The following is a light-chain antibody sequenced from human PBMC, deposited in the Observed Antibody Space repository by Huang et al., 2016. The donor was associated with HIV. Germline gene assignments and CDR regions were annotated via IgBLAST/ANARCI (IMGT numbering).Light chain of an antibody. Sequence: DVKLIQSPLSLPVTLGQPASISCRSSESLLHTDGNTYLNWFHQRPGQPTRRLIFKVSERDSGVPGRISGRVSGSYFTLDISTVEAGDVGLYFCMQVTHWPPTFGQGTKVEFK. CDR2: KVS. CDR3: MQVTHWPPT. CDR1: ESLLHTDGNTY. J-gene: IGKJ1*01. V-gene: IGKV2-30*02.